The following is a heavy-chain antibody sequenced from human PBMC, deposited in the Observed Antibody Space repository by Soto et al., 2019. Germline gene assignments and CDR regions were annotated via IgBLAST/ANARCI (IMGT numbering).Heavy chain of an antibody. V-gene: IGHV3-30-3*01. J-gene: IGHJ4*02. CDR3: ARVGYCSGGSCYPGSVDY. CDR1: GFTFSSYA. CDR2: ISYDGSNK. D-gene: IGHD2-15*01. Sequence: QVQLVESGGGVVQPGRSLRLSCAASGFTFSSYAMHWVRQAPGKGLEWVAVISYDGSNKYYADSVKGRFTISRDNSKNTLYLQMNSLRAEDTAVYYCARVGYCSGGSCYPGSVDYWGQGTLVTVSS.